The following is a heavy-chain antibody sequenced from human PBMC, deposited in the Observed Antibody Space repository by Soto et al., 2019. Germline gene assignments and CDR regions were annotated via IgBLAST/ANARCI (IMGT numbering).Heavy chain of an antibody. CDR3: AKDLTWIQIWFDY. Sequence: EVQLLESGGGLVQPGGSLRLSCAASGFTFSNCAMSWVRQAPGKGLEWVSAISGSGGSTYYADSVKGRFTISRDNSKNTLYLQMNSLRAEDTAVYYCAKDLTWIQIWFDYWGQGTLVTVSS. CDR2: ISGSGGST. CDR1: GFTFSNCA. V-gene: IGHV3-23*01. D-gene: IGHD5-18*01. J-gene: IGHJ4*02.